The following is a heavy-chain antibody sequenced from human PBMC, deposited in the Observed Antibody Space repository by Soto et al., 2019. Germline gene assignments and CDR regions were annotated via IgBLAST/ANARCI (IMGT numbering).Heavy chain of an antibody. D-gene: IGHD4-17*01. CDR2: IWYDGSNK. V-gene: IGHV3-33*01. CDR3: ARDLAGDDGVFPFDY. Sequence: QVQLVESGGGVVQPGRSLRLSCAASGFTFSSYGMHWVRQAPGKGLEWVAVIWYDGSNKYYADSVKGRFTISRDNSKNTLYLQMNSLRAEDTAVYYCARDLAGDDGVFPFDYWGQGTLVTVSS. CDR1: GFTFSSYG. J-gene: IGHJ4*02.